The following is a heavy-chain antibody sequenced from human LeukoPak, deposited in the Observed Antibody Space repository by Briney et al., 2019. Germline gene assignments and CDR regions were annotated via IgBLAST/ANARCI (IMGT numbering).Heavy chain of an antibody. J-gene: IGHJ4*02. V-gene: IGHV4-38-2*02. Sequence: SETLSLTCTVSGYSISSGYYWGWIRQPPGKGLEWTGSIYHSGSTYYNPSLKSRVTISVDTSKNQFSLKLSSVTAADTAVYYCARVPTYYDFWSGYPYFDYWGQGTLVTVSS. CDR1: GYSISSGYY. D-gene: IGHD3-3*01. CDR2: IYHSGST. CDR3: ARVPTYYDFWSGYPYFDY.